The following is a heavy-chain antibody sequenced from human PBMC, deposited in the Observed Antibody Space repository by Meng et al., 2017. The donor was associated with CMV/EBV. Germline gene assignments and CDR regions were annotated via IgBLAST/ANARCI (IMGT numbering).Heavy chain of an antibody. CDR3: AKDLWFGELSSNWFDP. J-gene: IGHJ5*02. Sequence: QAHSVGAWGAAVRLGGSLVSFCAGSGFTFSSYGMHWVRQAPGKGLEWVAFIRYDGSNKYYADSVKGRFTISRDNSKNTLYLQMNSLRAEDTAVYYCAKDLWFGELSSNWFDPWGQGTLVTVSS. D-gene: IGHD3-10*01. V-gene: IGHV3-30*02. CDR1: GFTFSSYG. CDR2: IRYDGSNK.